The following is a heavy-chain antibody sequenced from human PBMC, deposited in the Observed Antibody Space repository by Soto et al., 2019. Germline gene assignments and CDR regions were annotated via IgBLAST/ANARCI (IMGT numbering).Heavy chain of an antibody. CDR2: INPCDSES. CDR1: GYSFGNYW. V-gene: IGHV5-51*01. CDR3: ARPSNNYVAY. Sequence: PGESLKISCQASGYSFGNYWIGWVRQMPGKGLEWMAIINPCDSESRYSPSFQGQVTIAADKSINTAYLQWSSLKASDTAMYYCARPSNNYVAYWGQGTLVTVSS. J-gene: IGHJ4*02.